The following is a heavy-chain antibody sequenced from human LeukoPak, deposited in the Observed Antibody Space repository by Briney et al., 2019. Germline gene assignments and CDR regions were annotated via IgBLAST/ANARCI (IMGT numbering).Heavy chain of an antibody. J-gene: IGHJ4*02. CDR2: IRYDGSNK. V-gene: IGHV3-30*02. Sequence: PGGSLRLSCAASGFTFSSYGMHWVRQAPGKGLEWVAFIRYDGSNKYYADSVKGRFTISRDNSKNTLYLQMNSLRAEDTAVYYCAKDRTTVTTGGVDYWGQGTLDTVSS. CDR3: AKDRTTVTTGGVDY. CDR1: GFTFSSYG. D-gene: IGHD4-17*01.